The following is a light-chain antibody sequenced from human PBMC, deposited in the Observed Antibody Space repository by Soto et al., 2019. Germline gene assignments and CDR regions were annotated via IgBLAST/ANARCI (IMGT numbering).Light chain of an antibody. CDR2: LTS. V-gene: IGKV3D-15*01. J-gene: IGKJ5*01. Sequence: ELVSTQSPAAQCSSPPQRATHSCRSSQSVSSYLAWYQQKPGQAPRLLIFLTSTRAIGVPDRFSGGGSGTEFTLTISSLQSEDLAVYYCQKYDDWPPITVGHGKRLGI. CDR3: QKYDDWPPIT. CDR1: QSVSSY.